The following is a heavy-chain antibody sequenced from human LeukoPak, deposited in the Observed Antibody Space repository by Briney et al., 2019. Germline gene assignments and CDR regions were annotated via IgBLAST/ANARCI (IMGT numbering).Heavy chain of an antibody. Sequence: SSETLSLTCTVSGGSISSSSYYWGWIRQPPGKGLEWIGSIYYSGSTYYSPSLKSRVTISVDRSKNQFSLKLSSVTAADTAVYYCARGTGQMVRGVIITMSRWFDPWGQGTLVTVSS. J-gene: IGHJ5*02. D-gene: IGHD3-10*01. CDR2: IYYSGST. CDR1: GGSISSSSYY. V-gene: IGHV4-39*07. CDR3: ARGTGQMVRGVIITMSRWFDP.